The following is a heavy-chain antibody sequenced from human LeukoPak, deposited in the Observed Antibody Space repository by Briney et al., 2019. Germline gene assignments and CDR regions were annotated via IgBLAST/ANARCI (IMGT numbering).Heavy chain of an antibody. CDR1: GFSLNIYA. V-gene: IGHV3-48*01. D-gene: IGHD2-8*01. CDR2: IGTSSNNI. J-gene: IGHJ5*02. CDR3: ARDRGILYLLNWFDP. Sequence: GGSLRLSCTASGFSLNIYAMNWVRQAPGKGLEWLSYIGTSSNNIKYADSVKGRFTISRDNAKDSLYLQMNSLRAEDTAVYYCARDRGILYLLNWFDPWGQGTLVTVSS.